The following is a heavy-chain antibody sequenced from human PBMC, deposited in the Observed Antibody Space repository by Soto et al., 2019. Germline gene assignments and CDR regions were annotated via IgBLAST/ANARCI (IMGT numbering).Heavy chain of an antibody. V-gene: IGHV4-59*01. J-gene: IGHJ6*02. D-gene: IGHD1-7*01. CDR3: ARDPGSRYNWNYGPPADVGGVHYYGMDV. CDR2: IYYSGST. CDR1: GGSISSYY. Sequence: QVQLQESGPGLVKPSETLSLTCTVSGGSISSYYWSWIRQPPGKGLEWIGYIYYSGSTNYNPSLKSRVTISVDTSKNQFSLKLSSVTAADTAVYYCARDPGSRYNWNYGPPADVGGVHYYGMDVWGQGTTVTVSS.